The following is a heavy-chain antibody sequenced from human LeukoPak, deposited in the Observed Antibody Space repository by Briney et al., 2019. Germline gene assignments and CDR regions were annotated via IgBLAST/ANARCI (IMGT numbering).Heavy chain of an antibody. D-gene: IGHD1-26*01. CDR1: GFTVSSNY. CDR3: ARDFGRSLRAFDY. J-gene: IGHJ3*01. Sequence: PGGSLRLSCAASGFTVSSNYMSWVRQAPGKGLEWVSVIYSGGSTYYADSVQGRFTISRDNSKNTVYLQMNSLRAEDTGVDFCARDFGRSLRAFDYWGQGTMVTVSS. V-gene: IGHV3-53*01. CDR2: IYSGGST.